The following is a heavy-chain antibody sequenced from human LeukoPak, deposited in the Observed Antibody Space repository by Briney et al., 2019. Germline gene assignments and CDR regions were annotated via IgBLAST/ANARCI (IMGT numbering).Heavy chain of an antibody. J-gene: IGHJ4*02. CDR1: GGSISRYY. CDR3: ARVVTFGALYYFDY. D-gene: IGHD3-16*01. Sequence: SETLSLTCTVSGGSISRYYWSWIRQPAGKGLEWLGRIYTSGSTNYNPSLKSRVTMSVDTSKNQFSLKLSSVTAADTAVYYCARVVTFGALYYFDYWGQGTLVTVCS. V-gene: IGHV4-4*07. CDR2: IYTSGST.